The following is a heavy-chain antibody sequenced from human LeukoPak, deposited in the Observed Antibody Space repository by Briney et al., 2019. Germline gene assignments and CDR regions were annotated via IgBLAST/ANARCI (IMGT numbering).Heavy chain of an antibody. CDR3: ARPRSGVGYYFDY. Sequence: GGSLRLSCAASGFTFSSYWMHWVRQAPGKGLVWVPRINSDGSITTYADSVKGRFTISRDNAKNTLYLQMNSLRAEDTAVYYCARPRSGVGYYFDYWGQGTLVTVSS. V-gene: IGHV3-74*01. D-gene: IGHD2-8*02. CDR2: INSDGSIT. J-gene: IGHJ4*02. CDR1: GFTFSSYW.